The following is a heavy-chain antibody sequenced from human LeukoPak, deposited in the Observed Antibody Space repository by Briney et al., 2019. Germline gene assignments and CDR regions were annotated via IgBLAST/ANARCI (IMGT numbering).Heavy chain of an antibody. J-gene: IGHJ4*02. CDR1: GLTFTNAW. Sequence: GGSLRLSCAASGLTFTNAWMNWVRQAPGKGLEWVGRIASKTDGGTTDYAAPVKGRFTISRDDSKNTLFLQMNSLKTEDTAVYYCAKAPPYKKYFDYWGQGTLVTVSS. CDR3: AKAPPYKKYFDY. D-gene: IGHD1-1*01. CDR2: IASKTDGGTT. V-gene: IGHV3-15*04.